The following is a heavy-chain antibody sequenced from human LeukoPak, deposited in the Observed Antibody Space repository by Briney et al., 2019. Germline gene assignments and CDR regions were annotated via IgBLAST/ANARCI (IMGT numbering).Heavy chain of an antibody. CDR3: ARGHSSGRDYYFDT. D-gene: IGHD6-19*01. CDR2: ISGYSGST. Sequence: ASVTVSFKTSGYTFATYSINWVRQAPGQGLEWMGWISGYSGSTNYAQKLQGRVTMTTDTSTTTAYMELRSLKSDDTAVYYCARGHSSGRDYYFDTWGQGTLVTVSS. J-gene: IGHJ4*02. CDR1: GYTFATYS. V-gene: IGHV1-18*01.